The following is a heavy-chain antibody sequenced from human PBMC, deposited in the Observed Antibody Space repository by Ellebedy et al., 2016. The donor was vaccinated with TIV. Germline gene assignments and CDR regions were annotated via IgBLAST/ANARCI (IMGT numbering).Heavy chain of an antibody. J-gene: IGHJ3*01. CDR3: ARDDAFDV. CDR2: LFSDGRT. Sequence: GGSLRLSCAASGLSVSIKFMSWVRQAPGKGLEWVSVLFSDGRTFYADSVKGRFTVSRDIAKNTVYLQMTGLTADDTAVYYCARDDAFDVWGQGAMVIVSS. V-gene: IGHV3-53*01. CDR1: GLSVSIKF.